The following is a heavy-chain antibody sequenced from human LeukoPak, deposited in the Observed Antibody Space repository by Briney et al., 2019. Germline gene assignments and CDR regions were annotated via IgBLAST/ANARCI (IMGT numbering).Heavy chain of an antibody. Sequence: GGSLRLSCAASGFTFSDYYMSWIRQAPGKGLEWVSYISSSGSTIYYADSVKGRFTISRDNAKNSLYLQMNSLRAEDTAVYYCARDRYYGSGSKNYYYYGMDVWGQGTTVTVSS. CDR2: ISSSGSTI. J-gene: IGHJ6*02. CDR1: GFTFSDYY. CDR3: ARDRYYGSGSKNYYYYGMDV. D-gene: IGHD3-10*01. V-gene: IGHV3-11*01.